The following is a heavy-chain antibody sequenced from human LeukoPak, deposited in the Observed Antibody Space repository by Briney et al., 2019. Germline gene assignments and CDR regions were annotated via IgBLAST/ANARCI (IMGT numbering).Heavy chain of an antibody. CDR2: IYTSGST. Sequence: SETLSLTCTVSGGSISSYYWSWIRQPAGKGLEWIGRIYTSGSTNYNPSLKSRVTMSVDTSKNQFSLKLSSVTAADTAVYYCARAKRDIVATAAFDYWGQGTLVTVSS. D-gene: IGHD5-12*01. CDR3: ARAKRDIVATAAFDY. V-gene: IGHV4-4*07. CDR1: GGSISSYY. J-gene: IGHJ4*02.